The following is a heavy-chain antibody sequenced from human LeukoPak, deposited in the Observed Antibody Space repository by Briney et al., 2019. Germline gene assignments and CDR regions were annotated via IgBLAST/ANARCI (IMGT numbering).Heavy chain of an antibody. V-gene: IGHV4-59*01. Sequence: PSETLSLTCTVSGGSISSYYWSWLRQPPGKGLEWIGYIYYSGSTNYNPSLKSRVTISVDTSKNQFSLKLSSVTAADTAVYYCARVGVMATVNGYRYHSLDVWGQGTTVAVSS. D-gene: IGHD3-16*01. CDR3: ARVGVMATVNGYRYHSLDV. CDR1: GGSISSYY. J-gene: IGHJ6*02. CDR2: IYYSGST.